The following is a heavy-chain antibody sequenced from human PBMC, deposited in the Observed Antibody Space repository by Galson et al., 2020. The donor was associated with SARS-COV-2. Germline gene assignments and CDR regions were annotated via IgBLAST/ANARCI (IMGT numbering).Heavy chain of an antibody. D-gene: IGHD2-2*01. Sequence: GGSLRLSCAASGFMFSSYAMSWVRQAPGKGLEWVSDISGSGGNTYYADSVKGRFTISRDNSKNTLYLQMNRLRAEDTAIYYCAKHGGRDCSSTNCPAMVTRNVYYYYYYMDVWGEGTTVTVSS. CDR2: ISGSGGNT. V-gene: IGHV3-23*01. CDR3: AKHGGRDCSSTNCPAMVTRNVYYYYYYMDV. J-gene: IGHJ6*03. CDR1: GFMFSSYA.